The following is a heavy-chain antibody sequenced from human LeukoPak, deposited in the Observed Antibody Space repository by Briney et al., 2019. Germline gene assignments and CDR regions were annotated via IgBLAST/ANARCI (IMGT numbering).Heavy chain of an antibody. CDR3: ARERYSGSYYYYYYMDV. V-gene: IGHV3-53*01. CDR1: GFTVSSNY. CDR2: LYSGGST. D-gene: IGHD1-26*01. J-gene: IGHJ6*03. Sequence: PGGSLRLSCAASGFTVSSNYMSWVRQAPGKGLEWVSVLYSGGSTYYADSVKGRFTISRDNSKNTLYLLMNSLRAEDTAVYYCARERYSGSYYYYYYMDVWGKGATVTVSS.